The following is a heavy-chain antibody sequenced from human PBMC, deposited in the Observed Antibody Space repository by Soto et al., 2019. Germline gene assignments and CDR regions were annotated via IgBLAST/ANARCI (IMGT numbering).Heavy chain of an antibody. D-gene: IGHD3-9*01. CDR2: INHSGST. J-gene: IGHJ4*02. CDR3: ARGLYYDILTGYDY. CDR1: GGSFSGYY. Sequence: SETLSLTCAVYGGSFSGYYWSWIRQPPGKGLEWIGEINHSGSTNYNPSLKSRVTISVDTSKNQFSLKLSSVTAADTAVYYCARGLYYDILTGYDYWGQGTLVTVSS. V-gene: IGHV4-34*01.